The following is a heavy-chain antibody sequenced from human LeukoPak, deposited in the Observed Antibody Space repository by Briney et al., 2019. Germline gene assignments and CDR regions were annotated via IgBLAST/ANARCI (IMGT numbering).Heavy chain of an antibody. CDR2: IYHSGST. CDR3: ASGLLVGYFDY. Sequence: PSETLSLTCTVSGYSISSGYYWGWIRQPPGKGLEWIGSIYHSGSTYYNPSLKSRVTISVDTSKNQFSLKLSSVTAADTAVYYCASGLLVGYFDYWGQGSLVTVSS. D-gene: IGHD1-26*01. CDR1: GYSISSGYY. J-gene: IGHJ4*02. V-gene: IGHV4-38-2*02.